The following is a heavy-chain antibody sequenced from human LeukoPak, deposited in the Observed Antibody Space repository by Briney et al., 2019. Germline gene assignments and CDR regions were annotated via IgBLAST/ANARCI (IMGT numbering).Heavy chain of an antibody. D-gene: IGHD3-9*01. CDR2: INPNSGGT. J-gene: IGHJ4*02. Sequence: GASVKVSCKASGYTFTGYYMHWVRQAPGQGLEWVGWINPNSGGTNYAQKFQGRVTMTRDTSISTAYMELSRLRSDDTAVYYCARVGLRYFDWLSSEVDYWGQGTLVTVSS. CDR1: GYTFTGYY. CDR3: ARVGLRYFDWLSSEVDY. V-gene: IGHV1-2*02.